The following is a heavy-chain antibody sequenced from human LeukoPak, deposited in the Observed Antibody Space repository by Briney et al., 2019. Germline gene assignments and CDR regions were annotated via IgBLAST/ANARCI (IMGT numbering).Heavy chain of an antibody. CDR2: IIPIFGTA. D-gene: IGHD2-15*01. CDR1: GGTFIIYA. CDR3: ARGDCSGGSCPPTGRAFDI. Sequence: GASVKVSFKASGGTFIIYAISWVRQAPGQGVEWMGGIIPIFGTANYAQKFQGRVTITADKAKSKAYMEVSSLRSDDTAVYYCARGDCSGGSCPPTGRAFDIWGQGTMVTVSS. J-gene: IGHJ3*02. V-gene: IGHV1-69*06.